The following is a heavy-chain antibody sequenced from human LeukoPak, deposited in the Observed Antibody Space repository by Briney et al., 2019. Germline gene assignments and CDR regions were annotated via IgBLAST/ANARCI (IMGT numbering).Heavy chain of an antibody. J-gene: IGHJ4*02. CDR2: IYSGGST. Sequence: GGSLRLSCPPSGFTVSSNYMSWVRQAPGKGLEWVSVIYSGGSTYYADSVKGRFTISRDNSKNTLYLQMNSLRAEDTAVYYCASSSGPYYFDYWGQGTLVTVSS. CDR3: ASSSGPYYFDY. D-gene: IGHD6-6*01. CDR1: GFTVSSNY. V-gene: IGHV3-53*01.